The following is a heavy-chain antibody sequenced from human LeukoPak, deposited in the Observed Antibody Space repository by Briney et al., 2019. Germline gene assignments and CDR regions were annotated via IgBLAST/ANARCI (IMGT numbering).Heavy chain of an antibody. CDR1: GYTFTSYG. CDR3: ARAPPPTVTTEPFDY. D-gene: IGHD4-17*01. J-gene: IGHJ4*02. Sequence: GASVKVSCKASGYTFTSYGISWVRQAPRQGLEWMGWINPNSGGTNYAQKFQGRVTMTRDTSISTAYMELSRLRSDDTAVYYCARAPPPTVTTEPFDYWGQGTLVTVSS. CDR2: INPNSGGT. V-gene: IGHV1-2*02.